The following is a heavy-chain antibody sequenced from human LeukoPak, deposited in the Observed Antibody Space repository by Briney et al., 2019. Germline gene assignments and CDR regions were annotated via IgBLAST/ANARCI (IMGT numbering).Heavy chain of an antibody. D-gene: IGHD2-2*02. CDR2: ISGSDTST. CDR1: ELHA. J-gene: IGHJ4*02. CDR3: TKARSASSSSCYNY. V-gene: IGHV3-23*01. Sequence: GGSLRLTCAASELHAMTWVRQGPGKGLEWVSSISGSDTSTYYADSVKGRFTISRDNSKNTLELQMDSLRAEDTAVYYCTKARSASSSSCYNYWGQGILVTVSS.